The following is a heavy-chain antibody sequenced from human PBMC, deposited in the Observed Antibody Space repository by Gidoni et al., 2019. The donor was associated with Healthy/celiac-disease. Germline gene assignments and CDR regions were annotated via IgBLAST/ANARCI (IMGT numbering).Heavy chain of an antibody. CDR1: GFPFSSYA. V-gene: IGHV3-64D*06. CDR3: VKDLRYSGSYAFDY. Sequence: EVQLVESGGGLVQPGGSLRLSCSASGFPFSSYAMHWVRQAPGKGLEYVSAISSNGGSTYYADSVKGRFTISRDNSKNTLYLQMSSLRAEDTAVYYCVKDLRYSGSYAFDYWGQGTLVTVSS. J-gene: IGHJ4*02. CDR2: ISSNGGST. D-gene: IGHD1-26*01.